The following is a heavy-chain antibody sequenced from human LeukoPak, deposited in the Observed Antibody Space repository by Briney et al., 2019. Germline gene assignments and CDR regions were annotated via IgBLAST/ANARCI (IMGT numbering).Heavy chain of an antibody. CDR1: GLSFSGSA. CDR3: TRHSDKYCSGAGCYVYNFYGMDV. CDR2: IRSKANSYVT. V-gene: IGHV3-73*01. D-gene: IGHD2-15*01. J-gene: IGHJ6*02. Sequence: GGSLKLSCAASGLSFSGSAMHWVRQASGRGLEWLGRIRSKANSYVTAYAASVNGRFIISRDDSRNTAYLQMNSLQTEDTAVYYCTRHSDKYCSGAGCYVYNFYGMDVWGQGTTVTVSS.